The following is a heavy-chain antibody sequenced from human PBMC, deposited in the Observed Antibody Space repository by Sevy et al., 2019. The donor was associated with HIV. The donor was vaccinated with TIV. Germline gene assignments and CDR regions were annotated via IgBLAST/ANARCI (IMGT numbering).Heavy chain of an antibody. J-gene: IGHJ4*02. D-gene: IGHD3-3*02. CDR2: VYYSGRT. CDR1: GDSIGSYY. V-gene: IGHV4-59*01. Sequence: SETLSLTCTVSGDSIGSYYWSWIRQPPGKGLEWIGCVYYSGRTNYNPSLKSRLTVSVDTSKNQFSLKLSSVTAADTAVYYCARDFSRSSTYYFDYWGPGTLVTVSS. CDR3: ARDFSRSSTYYFDY.